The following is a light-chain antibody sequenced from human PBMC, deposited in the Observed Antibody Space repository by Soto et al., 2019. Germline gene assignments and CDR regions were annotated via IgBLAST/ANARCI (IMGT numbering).Light chain of an antibody. V-gene: IGKV1-39*01. CDR2: GAS. J-gene: IGKJ5*01. Sequence: DIQMTRSPSSLSASVGDRVTITCRASQNINRYLNWYQQKPGQAPKLLIYGASTLQAGVPSKISGSGSGTDFTLTISSLQPGDFATYYCQQSYNSPPTFGQGTRLEIK. CDR3: QQSYNSPPT. CDR1: QNINRY.